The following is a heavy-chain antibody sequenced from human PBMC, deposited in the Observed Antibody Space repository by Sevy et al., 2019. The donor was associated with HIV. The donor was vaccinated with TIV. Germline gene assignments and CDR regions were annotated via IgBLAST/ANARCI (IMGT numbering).Heavy chain of an antibody. CDR3: ATAGGYSGDDDYYGMDV. CDR1: AVTFSRYA. J-gene: IGHJ6*02. CDR2: IIPILDIA. Sequence: ASVKVSCKASAVTFSRYAISWVRQAPGQGLEWMGRIIPILDIANYAQELQGRVTITADRSTTTAYMGLSSLRSDDTAVYYCATAGGYSGDDDYYGMDVWGQGTTVTVSS. D-gene: IGHD5-12*01. V-gene: IGHV1-69*04.